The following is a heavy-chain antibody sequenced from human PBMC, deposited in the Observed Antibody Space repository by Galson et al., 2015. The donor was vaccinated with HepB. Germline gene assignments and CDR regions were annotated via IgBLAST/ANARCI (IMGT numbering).Heavy chain of an antibody. Sequence: SLRLSCAASGFTFSGSAMHWVRQASGKGLEWVGRIRRKANSYATAYAASVKGRFTISRDDSKNTAYLQMNSLKTEDTAVYYCTTLGLAAPLDVWGKGTTVTVSS. V-gene: IGHV3-73*01. J-gene: IGHJ6*04. CDR3: TTLGLAAPLDV. D-gene: IGHD2-15*01. CDR1: GFTFSGSA. CDR2: IRRKANSYAT.